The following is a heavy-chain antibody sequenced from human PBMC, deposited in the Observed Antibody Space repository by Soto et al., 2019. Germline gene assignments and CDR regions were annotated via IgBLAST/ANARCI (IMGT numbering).Heavy chain of an antibody. Sequence: PGESLKISCKASGYTFSNHWIGWVRQMPGKGLEWMGINSPGDSDTRYSPSFQGQVTISADKSISTAYLQLSSLNASDTAMYYCARPGVTNYGMDVWGQGTTVTVSS. J-gene: IGHJ6*02. CDR1: GYTFSNHW. CDR2: NSPGDSDT. D-gene: IGHD4-17*01. CDR3: ARPGVTNYGMDV. V-gene: IGHV5-51*01.